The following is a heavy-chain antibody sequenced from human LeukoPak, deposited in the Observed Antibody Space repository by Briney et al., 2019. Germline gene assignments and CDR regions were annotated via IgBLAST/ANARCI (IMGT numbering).Heavy chain of an antibody. D-gene: IGHD6-13*01. J-gene: IGHJ5*02. Sequence: LETLSLTCAVYGGSFSGYYWSWIRQPPGKGLEWIGEINHSGSTNYNPSLKSRVTISVDTSKNQFSLKLSSVTAADTAVYYCARGGQQLAPRRGNWFDPWGQGTLVTVSS. CDR2: INHSGST. CDR3: ARGGQQLAPRRGNWFDP. CDR1: GGSFSGYY. V-gene: IGHV4-34*01.